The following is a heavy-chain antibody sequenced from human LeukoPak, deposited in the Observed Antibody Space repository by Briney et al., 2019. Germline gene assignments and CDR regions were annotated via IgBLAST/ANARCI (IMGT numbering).Heavy chain of an antibody. J-gene: IGHJ4*02. Sequence: PGGSLRLSCAASGFPFDRYWMSWVRLAPGKGLEWVANIKHDGSEKTFVDSVKGRFTISRDNADNSLYLQMNSLRAEDTAVYYCARQPIYEAYFDFWGQGTLVTVSS. D-gene: IGHD3-16*01. V-gene: IGHV3-7*01. CDR1: GFPFDRYW. CDR3: ARQPIYEAYFDF. CDR2: IKHDGSEK.